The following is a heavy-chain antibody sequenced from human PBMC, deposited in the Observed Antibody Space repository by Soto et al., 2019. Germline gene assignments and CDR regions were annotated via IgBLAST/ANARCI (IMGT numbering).Heavy chain of an antibody. CDR1: GYTFTGYY. CDR2: MNPNSGNT. D-gene: IGHD3-16*01. CDR3: AFGGVRDAFDI. J-gene: IGHJ3*02. V-gene: IGHV1-8*02. Sequence: EASVKVSCKASGYTFTGYYMHWVRQAPGQGLEWMGWMNPNSGNTGYAQKFQGRVTMTRNTSISTAYMELSSLRSEDTAVYYCAFGGVRDAFDIWGQGTMVTVSS.